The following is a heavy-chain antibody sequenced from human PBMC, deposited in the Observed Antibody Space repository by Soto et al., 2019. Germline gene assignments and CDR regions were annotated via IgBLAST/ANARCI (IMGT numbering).Heavy chain of an antibody. CDR1: GGTFSSYA. Sequence: QVQLVQSGAEVKKPGSSVKVSCKASGGTFSSYAISWVRQAPGQGLEWMGGIIPIFGTANYAQKFQGRVTITADESTSTAYMELSSLRSEDTAVYYCARALNVLRYFDWIPSAGMDVWGQGTTVTVSS. CDR2: IIPIFGTA. CDR3: ARALNVLRYFDWIPSAGMDV. D-gene: IGHD3-9*01. V-gene: IGHV1-69*01. J-gene: IGHJ6*02.